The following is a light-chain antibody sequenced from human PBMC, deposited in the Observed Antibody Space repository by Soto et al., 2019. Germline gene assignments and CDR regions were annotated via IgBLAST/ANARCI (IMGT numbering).Light chain of an antibody. CDR2: EVS. CDR3: SSYAGSNNFV. V-gene: IGLV2-8*01. CDR1: SSDVGGYNY. J-gene: IGLJ1*01. Sequence: QSVLTQPPSASGSPGQSVTISCTGTSSDVGGYNYVSWYQQHPGKAPTLMIYEVSERPSGVPDRFSGSKSSNTASLTVSGLQAEDEADYYCSSYAGSNNFVFGTGTKVTVL.